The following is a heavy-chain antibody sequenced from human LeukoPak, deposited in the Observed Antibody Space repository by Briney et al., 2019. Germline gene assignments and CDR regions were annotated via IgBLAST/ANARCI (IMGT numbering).Heavy chain of an antibody. CDR1: GGSISNFY. CDR3: ARDIRNGPSDYYYYMDV. J-gene: IGHJ6*03. V-gene: IGHV4-59*01. D-gene: IGHD1-1*01. CDR2: IYHSGST. Sequence: SETLSLTCTVSGGSISNFYWSWIRQPPGKGLEWIGYIYHSGSTDYNPSPKSRVTISVDTSKTQFSLKLSSVTAADTAVYYCARDIRNGPSDYYYYMDVWGKGTTVTVSS.